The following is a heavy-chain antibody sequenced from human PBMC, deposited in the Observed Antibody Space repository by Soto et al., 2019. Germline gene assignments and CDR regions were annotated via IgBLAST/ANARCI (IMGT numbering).Heavy chain of an antibody. Sequence: QVQLQESGPGLVKPSQTLSLTCTVSGGSISSGGYYWSWIRQHPGKGLEWIGYIYYSGSTYYNPSLQSRVTLSVDTSKNQFSLKLSSVTAADTAVYYCARDRLVATTRPYYYYGMDVWGQGTTVTVSS. J-gene: IGHJ6*02. CDR1: GGSISSGGYY. CDR2: IYYSGST. CDR3: ARDRLVATTRPYYYYGMDV. D-gene: IGHD5-12*01. V-gene: IGHV4-31*03.